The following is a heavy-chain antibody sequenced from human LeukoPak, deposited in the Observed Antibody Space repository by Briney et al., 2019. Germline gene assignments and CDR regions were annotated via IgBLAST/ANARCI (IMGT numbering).Heavy chain of an antibody. Sequence: GGSLRLSCAASGFTFSNAWMSWVRQAPGKGLEWVGRIKSKTDGGTTDYAAPVKGRFTISRDDSKNTLYLQMNSLKTEDTAVYYCTTEEYCSGGSCLYYYYYYMDVWGKGTTVTVSS. CDR2: IKSKTDGGTT. CDR3: TTEEYCSGGSCLYYYYYYMDV. J-gene: IGHJ6*03. CDR1: GFTFSNAW. V-gene: IGHV3-15*01. D-gene: IGHD2-15*01.